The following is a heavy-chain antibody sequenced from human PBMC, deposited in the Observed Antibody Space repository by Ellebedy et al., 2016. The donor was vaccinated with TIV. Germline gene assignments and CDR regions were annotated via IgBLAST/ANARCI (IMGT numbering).Heavy chain of an antibody. Sequence: PGGSLRLSCAASGFTFSSYWMSWVRQAPGKGLEWVANIKQGGSEKYYVDSVKGRFTISRDNAKNSLYLQMNSLRAEDTAVYYCARDDYSSSSDWFDPWGQGTLVTVSS. CDR2: IKQGGSEK. CDR3: ARDDYSSSSDWFDP. D-gene: IGHD6-6*01. V-gene: IGHV3-7*01. CDR1: GFTFSSYW. J-gene: IGHJ5*02.